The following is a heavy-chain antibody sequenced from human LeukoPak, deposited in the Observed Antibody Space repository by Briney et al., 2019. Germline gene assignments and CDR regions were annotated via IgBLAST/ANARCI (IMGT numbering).Heavy chain of an antibody. V-gene: IGHV4-39*07. CDR1: GGSISSSSYY. CDR2: IYYSGST. CDR3: ARDLADSSSLGV. J-gene: IGHJ4*02. Sequence: SETLSLTCTVSGGSISSSSYYWGWIRQPPGKGLEWIGSIYYSGSTYYNPSLKSRVTISVDTSKNQFSLKLSSVTAADTAVYYCARDLADSSSLGVWGQGTLVTVSS. D-gene: IGHD6-13*01.